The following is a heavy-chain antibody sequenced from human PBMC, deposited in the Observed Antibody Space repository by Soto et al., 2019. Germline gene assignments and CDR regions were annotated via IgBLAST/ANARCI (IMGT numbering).Heavy chain of an antibody. CDR2: ISYDGSNK. D-gene: IGHD6-19*01. Sequence: QVQLVESGGGVVQPGRSLRLSCAASGFTFSSYAMHWVRQAPGKGLEWVAVISYDGSNKYYADSVKGRFTISRDNSKNALDLQMNSLRPEDTAVYYCARDGSRSGWSGGIDYWGQGTLVTVSS. V-gene: IGHV3-30-3*01. CDR1: GFTFSSYA. J-gene: IGHJ4*02. CDR3: ARDGSRSGWSGGIDY.